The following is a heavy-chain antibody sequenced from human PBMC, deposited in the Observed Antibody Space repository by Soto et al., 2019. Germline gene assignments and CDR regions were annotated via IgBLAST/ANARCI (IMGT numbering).Heavy chain of an antibody. CDR3: ARGNHRWLQLWYFDI. D-gene: IGHD5-12*01. J-gene: IGHJ2*01. CDR2: IIPIFGTA. CDR1: EGTFSSYT. V-gene: IGHV1-69*12. Sequence: QVQLVQSGAEVKKPGSSVTVSCKASEGTFSSYTISWVRQAPGQGLEWMGGIIPIFGTANYAQKFQGRVTITADESTSTAYMELSRLRSEDTAVYYCARGNHRWLQLWYFDIWGRGTLVTVSS.